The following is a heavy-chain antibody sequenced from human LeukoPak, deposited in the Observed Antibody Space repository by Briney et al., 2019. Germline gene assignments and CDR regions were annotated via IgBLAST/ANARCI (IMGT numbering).Heavy chain of an antibody. CDR3: AKGAMIVDDAFDI. CDR2: ISGSGGST. J-gene: IGHJ3*02. CDR1: GFTFSSYS. D-gene: IGHD3-22*01. Sequence: GGSLRLSCAASGFTFSSYSMNWVRQAPGKGLEWVSAISGSGGSTYYADSVKGRFTISRDNSKNTLYLQMNSLRAEDTAVYYCAKGAMIVDDAFDIWGQGTMVTVSS. V-gene: IGHV3-23*01.